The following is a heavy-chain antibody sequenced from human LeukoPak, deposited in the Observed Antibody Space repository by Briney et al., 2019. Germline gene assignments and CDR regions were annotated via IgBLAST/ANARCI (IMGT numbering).Heavy chain of an antibody. CDR1: SESSSGYY. CDR3: ARGGGNLLPFFDPKYYYYMDV. CDR2: VNHSGGT. V-gene: IGHV4-34*01. J-gene: IGHJ6*03. D-gene: IGHD3-9*01. Sequence: SETLSLTCAVYSESSSGYYWSWIRQSPEKGLEWISEVNHSGGTNYNPSLRSRLTVFLDTSKNQFSLKLRSVTAADTAVYYCARGGGNLLPFFDPKYYYYMDVWGKGTTVTVSS.